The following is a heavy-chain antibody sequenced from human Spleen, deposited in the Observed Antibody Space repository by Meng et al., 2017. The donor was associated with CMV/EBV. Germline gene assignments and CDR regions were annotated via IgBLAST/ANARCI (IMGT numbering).Heavy chain of an antibody. CDR1: GFTFSGFE. Sequence: GGSLRLSCAASGFTFSGFEVSWVRQAPRKGLEWLSYIGSSGSNIYYADSVKGRFTISRDNAKNSLYLQMTSLRAEETAVYYCARHRYGGPTSWPYFDYWGQGTLVTVSS. J-gene: IGHJ4*02. D-gene: IGHD2-2*01. CDR3: ARHRYGGPTSWPYFDY. CDR2: IGSSGSNI. V-gene: IGHV3-48*03.